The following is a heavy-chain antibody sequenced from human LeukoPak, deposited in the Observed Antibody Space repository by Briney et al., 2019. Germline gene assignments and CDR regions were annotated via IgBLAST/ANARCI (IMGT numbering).Heavy chain of an antibody. V-gene: IGHV3-48*02. CDR3: ANRMGYDFGHFDY. D-gene: IGHD2/OR15-2a*01. CDR1: GFTFSSYS. CDR2: ISSSGSAI. Sequence: GGSLRLSGATSGFTFSSYSMNWVRQAPGKGLEWVSYISSSGSAIFYADSVKGRFTISRDNAKNSLYMQMNSLRDDDAGVYYCANRMGYDFGHFDYWGQGALVTVSS. J-gene: IGHJ4*02.